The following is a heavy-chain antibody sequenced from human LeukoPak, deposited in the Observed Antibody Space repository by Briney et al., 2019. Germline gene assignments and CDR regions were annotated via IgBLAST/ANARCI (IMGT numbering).Heavy chain of an antibody. CDR1: GFTFSSYW. J-gene: IGHJ3*02. D-gene: IGHD3-3*01. Sequence: GGSLRLSCAASGFTFSSYWMSWVRQAPGKGLEWVANIKQDGSEKYYVDSVKGRFTISRDNAKNSLYLQMNSLRAEDTAVYYCARERAIFGVVIGTSGAFDIWGQGTMVTVSS. CDR2: IKQDGSEK. V-gene: IGHV3-7*01. CDR3: ARERAIFGVVIGTSGAFDI.